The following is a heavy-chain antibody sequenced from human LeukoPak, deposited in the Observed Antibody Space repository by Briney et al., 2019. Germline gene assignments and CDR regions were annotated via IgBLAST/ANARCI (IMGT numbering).Heavy chain of an antibody. CDR2: ISSSSFYI. D-gene: IGHD6-13*01. Sequence: PGGSLRLSCAAFGFSFSSYSMNWVRQAPGKGLEWVPSISSSSFYIYYADSVKGRFSISRDNAKSSLYLQMNSLRAEDTAVYYCAREIGGSSSPGDDAFDIWGQGTMVTVSS. J-gene: IGHJ3*02. CDR3: AREIGGSSSPGDDAFDI. CDR1: GFSFSSYS. V-gene: IGHV3-21*01.